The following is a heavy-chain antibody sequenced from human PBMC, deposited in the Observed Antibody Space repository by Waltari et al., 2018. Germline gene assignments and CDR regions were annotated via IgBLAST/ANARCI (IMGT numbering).Heavy chain of an antibody. Sequence: EVQLVESGGGLVQPGGSLSPSCAASGFSFSSPWTAWGRQAPGTGLEWVAGIKQDGSEKYYVDSVKGRFTISRDNAKNSLFLQMNSLRAEDTAVYYCARSSRWSYDYWGQGTLITVSS. V-gene: IGHV3-7*01. CDR2: IKQDGSEK. CDR3: ARSSRWSYDY. CDR1: GFSFSSPW. D-gene: IGHD3-10*01. J-gene: IGHJ4*02.